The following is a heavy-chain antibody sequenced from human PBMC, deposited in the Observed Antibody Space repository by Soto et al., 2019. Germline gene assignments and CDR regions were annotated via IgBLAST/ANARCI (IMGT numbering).Heavy chain of an antibody. CDR2: IYSGDYDT. CDR3: AGGSTVGTTTGFFDY. J-gene: IGHJ4*02. CDR1: AYSFPTHW. Sequence: VASLKISFKGSAYSFPTHWIGWVRQMAGKGLVWMGIIYSGDYDTKYSPTFQGQVTISVDKSVNTAYLQWSTRTASDTGMYYCAGGSTVGTTTGFFDYWGQGTLVTVSS. V-gene: IGHV5-51*01. D-gene: IGHD1-26*01.